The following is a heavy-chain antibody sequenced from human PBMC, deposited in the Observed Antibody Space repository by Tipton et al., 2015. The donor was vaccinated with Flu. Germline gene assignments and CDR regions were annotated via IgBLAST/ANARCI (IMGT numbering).Heavy chain of an antibody. Sequence: TLSLTCAVYGGSFSGYYWSWIRQPPGKGLEWIGEINHSGSTNYNPSLKSRVTISVDTPKNQFSLKLSSVTAADTAVYYCARLDAYCSSTSCYTGGDDYWGQGTLVTVSS. CDR2: INHSGST. CDR1: GGSFSGYY. D-gene: IGHD2-2*02. J-gene: IGHJ4*02. V-gene: IGHV4-34*01. CDR3: ARLDAYCSSTSCYTGGDDY.